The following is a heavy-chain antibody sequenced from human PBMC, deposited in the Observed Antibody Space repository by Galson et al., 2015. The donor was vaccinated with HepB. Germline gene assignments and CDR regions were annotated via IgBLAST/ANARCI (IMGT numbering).Heavy chain of an antibody. V-gene: IGHV1-18*04. D-gene: IGHD6-19*01. CDR2: ISTYNGNT. CDR1: GYTFTSHG. Sequence: SVKVSCKASGYTFTSHGISWVRQAPGQELEWMGWISTYNGNTNYAQKLQSRVTMTTDTSTNTAYMELRSLRSDDTAVYYCARGFTSGWYGDYWGQGTLVTVSS. J-gene: IGHJ4*02. CDR3: ARGFTSGWYGDY.